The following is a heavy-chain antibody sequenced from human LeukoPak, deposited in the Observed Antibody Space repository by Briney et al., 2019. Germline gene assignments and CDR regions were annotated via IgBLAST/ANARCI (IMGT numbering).Heavy chain of an antibody. CDR1: GYTFTSYA. CDR2: ISAYNGNT. CDR3: ARDIDSSSWN. J-gene: IGHJ4*02. D-gene: IGHD6-13*01. V-gene: IGHV1-18*01. Sequence: ASVKVSCKASGYTFTSYAMHWVRQAPGQRLEWMGWISAYNGNTNYAQKLQGRVTMTTDTSTSTAYMELRSLRSDDTAVYYCARDIDSSSWNWGQGTLVTVSS.